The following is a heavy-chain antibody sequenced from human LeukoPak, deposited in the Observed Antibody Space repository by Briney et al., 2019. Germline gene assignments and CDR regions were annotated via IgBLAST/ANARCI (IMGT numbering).Heavy chain of an antibody. CDR1: GYTLTELS. J-gene: IGHJ5*02. Sequence: ASVKVSCKVSGYTLTELSMHWVRQAPGKGLEWMGGFDPEDGETIYAQRFQGRVTMTEDTSTDTAYMELSSLRSEDTAVYYCATVGSGGSCYFSSWGQGTLVTVSS. CDR2: FDPEDGET. CDR3: ATVGSGGSCYFSS. V-gene: IGHV1-24*01. D-gene: IGHD2-15*01.